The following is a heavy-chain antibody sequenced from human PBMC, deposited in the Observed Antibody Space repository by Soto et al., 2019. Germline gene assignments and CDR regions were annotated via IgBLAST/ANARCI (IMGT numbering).Heavy chain of an antibody. CDR1: GGTFSSYA. CDR3: ARDGYNENAFDY. Sequence: QVQLVQSGAEVKQPGSSVKVSCKASGGTFSSYAISWVRQAPGQGLEWMGGIIPIVGTANYAQKFQGRVTITADESTSTAYMELSSLRSEATAVYYCARDGYNENAFDYWGQGTLFTVSS. J-gene: IGHJ4*02. CDR2: IIPIVGTA. V-gene: IGHV1-69*01. D-gene: IGHD5-12*01.